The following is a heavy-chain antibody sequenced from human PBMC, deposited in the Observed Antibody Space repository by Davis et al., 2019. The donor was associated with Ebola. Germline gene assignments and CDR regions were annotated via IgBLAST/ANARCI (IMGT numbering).Heavy chain of an antibody. D-gene: IGHD5-24*01. J-gene: IGHJ4*02. V-gene: IGHV3-21*01. Sequence: GASLKISCAASGFTFSSYSMNWVRQAPGKGLEWVSSISSSSSYIYYADSVKGRFTISRDNAKNSLYLQMNSLRAEDTAVYYCARIAGTFRDGYNAYWGQGTLVTVSS. CDR1: GFTFSSYS. CDR2: ISSSSSYI. CDR3: ARIAGTFRDGYNAY.